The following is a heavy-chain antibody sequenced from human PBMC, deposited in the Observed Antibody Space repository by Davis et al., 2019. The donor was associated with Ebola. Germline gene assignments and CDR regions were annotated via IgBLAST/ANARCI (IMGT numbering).Heavy chain of an antibody. CDR1: GFTFSDYY. CDR2: ISSSSSYT. D-gene: IGHD1-26*01. V-gene: IGHV3-11*05. CDR3: AKDIAPVPGVGATYFDY. Sequence: PGGSLRLSCAASGFTFSDYYMSWIRQAPGKGLEWVSYISSSSSYTNYADSVKGRFTISRDNAKNSLYLQMNSLRAEDTALYYCAKDIAPVPGVGATYFDYWGQGTLVTVSS. J-gene: IGHJ4*02.